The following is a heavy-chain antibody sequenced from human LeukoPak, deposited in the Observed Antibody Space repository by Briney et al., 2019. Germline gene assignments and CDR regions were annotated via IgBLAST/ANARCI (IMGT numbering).Heavy chain of an antibody. CDR1: GFTFSDYY. D-gene: IGHD6-13*01. J-gene: IGHJ6*03. CDR3: ARDQASSSWSYYYYYMDV. CDR2: ISSSGSTI. V-gene: IGHV3-11*01. Sequence: PGGSLRLSCAASGFTFSDYYMSWIRQAPGKGLEWVSYISSSGSTIYYADSVKGRFTISRDNAKNSLYLQMNSLRAEDTAVYYCARDQASSSWSYYYYYMDVWGKGTTVTVSS.